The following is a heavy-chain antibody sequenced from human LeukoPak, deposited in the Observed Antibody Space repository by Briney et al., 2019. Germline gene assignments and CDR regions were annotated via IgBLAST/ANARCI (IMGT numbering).Heavy chain of an antibody. J-gene: IGHJ5*02. CDR1: AYTFTSYG. V-gene: IGHV1-18*01. CDR3: ARDEARYSSGYYPNWFDP. CDR2: ISGYNGYT. Sequence: ASVKVSSKASAYTFTSYGISWVRQAPGQGLEWMGWISGYNGYTHYAHNLQGRVTMTTDTSTSTAYMELRSLRSDDTAVYYCARDEARYSSGYYPNWFDPWGQGTLVTVSS. D-gene: IGHD3-22*01.